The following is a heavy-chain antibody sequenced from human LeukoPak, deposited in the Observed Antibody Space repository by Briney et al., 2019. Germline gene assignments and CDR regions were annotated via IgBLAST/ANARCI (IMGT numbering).Heavy chain of an antibody. CDR2: ISSTSGTK. CDR3: ARDYYGSGSYPDY. J-gene: IGHJ4*02. Sequence: TGGSLRLSCAASGFTFSNYNMKWVRQAPGKGLEWISYISSTSGTKYYADSVRGRFTISRDNAENSLSLQMNSLRDEDTAMYYCARDYYGSGSYPDYWGQGTLVTVSS. CDR1: GFTFSNYN. V-gene: IGHV3-48*02. D-gene: IGHD3-10*01.